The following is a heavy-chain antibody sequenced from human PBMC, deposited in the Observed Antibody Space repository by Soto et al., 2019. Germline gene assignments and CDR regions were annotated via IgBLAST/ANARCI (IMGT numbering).Heavy chain of an antibody. J-gene: IGHJ5*02. CDR2: MNPNSGNT. D-gene: IGHD1-26*01. CDR1: GYTFTSYD. Sequence: QVQLVQSGAEVKKPGASVKVSCKASGYTFTSYDINWVRQATGQGLEWMGWMNPNSGNTGYAQKFXGXGXMXXNTSISTAYMELSSLRSEDTAVYYCARERSGSYFPWGQGTLVTVSS. V-gene: IGHV1-8*01. CDR3: ARERSGSYFP.